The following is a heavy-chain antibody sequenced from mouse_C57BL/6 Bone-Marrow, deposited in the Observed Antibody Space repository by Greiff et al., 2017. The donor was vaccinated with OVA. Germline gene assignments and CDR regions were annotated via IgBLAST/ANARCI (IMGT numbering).Heavy chain of an antibody. D-gene: IGHD2-4*01. J-gene: IGHJ4*01. CDR2: IDPSDSYT. CDR3: APYYYDYDENYAMDY. V-gene: IGHV1-50*01. Sequence: QQPGQGLEWIGEIDPSDSYTNYNQKFKGKATLTVDTSSSTAYMQLSSLTSEDSAVYYCAPYYYDYDENYAMDYWGQGTSVTVSS.